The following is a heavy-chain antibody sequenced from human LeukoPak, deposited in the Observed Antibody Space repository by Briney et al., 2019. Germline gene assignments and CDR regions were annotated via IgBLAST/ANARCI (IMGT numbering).Heavy chain of an antibody. CDR3: AKDFGWVVPAQPYYYGMDV. CDR2: ISGSGGST. Sequence: PRGSLRLSCAASGFTFSSYAMSWVRQAPGKGLEWVSAISGSGGSTYYADSVKGRFTISRDNSKNTLYLQMNSLRAEDTAVYYCAKDFGWVVPAQPYYYGMDVWGQGTTVTVSS. CDR1: GFTFSSYA. V-gene: IGHV3-23*01. J-gene: IGHJ6*02. D-gene: IGHD6-19*01.